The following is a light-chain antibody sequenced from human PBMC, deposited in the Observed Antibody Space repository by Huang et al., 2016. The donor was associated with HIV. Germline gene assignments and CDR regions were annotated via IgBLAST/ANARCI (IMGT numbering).Light chain of an antibody. CDR3: QQRSNWPPLT. J-gene: IGKJ4*01. V-gene: IGKV3-11*01. Sequence: EIVLTQSPATLSLSPGERATLSCRASQSVSSFLAWYQQKPGQAPRLLIYDTSNRATGIPARFSGSGSGTDFYLTISSLEPEDFAVYFCQQRSNWPPLTFGGGTKVQIK. CDR2: DTS. CDR1: QSVSSF.